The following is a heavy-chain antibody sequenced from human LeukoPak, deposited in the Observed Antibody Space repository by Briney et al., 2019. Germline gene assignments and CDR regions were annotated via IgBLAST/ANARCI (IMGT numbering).Heavy chain of an antibody. V-gene: IGHV4-4*02. CDR3: ARGLTSKGDAFDI. CDR1: GGSISSGNW. CDR2: IYHSGSS. Sequence: PSETLSLTCTVSGGSISSGNWWSWVRQPPGKGMEWIGEIYHSGSSNSNPSLKSRVTISVDKSKNQFSLRLRSVTAADTAVYYCARGLTSKGDAFDIWGQGTMVTVSS. J-gene: IGHJ3*02.